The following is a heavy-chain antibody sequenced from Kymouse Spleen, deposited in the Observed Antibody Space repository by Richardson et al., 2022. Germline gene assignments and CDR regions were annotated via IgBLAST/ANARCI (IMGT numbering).Heavy chain of an antibody. CDR1: GGSISSSSYY. D-gene: IGHD1-7*01. Sequence: QLQLQESGPGLVKPSETLSLTCTVSGGSISSSSYYWGWIRQPPGKGLEWIGSIYYSGSTYYNPSLKSRVTISVDTSKNQFSLKLSSVTAADTAVYYCARGPGITGTTNFDYWGQGTLVTVSS. CDR2: IYYSGST. J-gene: IGHJ4*02. V-gene: IGHV4-39*01. CDR3: ARGPGITGTTNFDY.